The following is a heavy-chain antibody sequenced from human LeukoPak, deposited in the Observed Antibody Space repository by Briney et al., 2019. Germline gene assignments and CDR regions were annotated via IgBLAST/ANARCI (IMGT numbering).Heavy chain of an antibody. CDR1: GYTFTGYY. V-gene: IGHV1-2*02. J-gene: IGHJ6*03. CDR2: INPNSGGT. CDR3: ARGCQYQLLIFLYYYMDV. D-gene: IGHD2-2*01. Sequence: ASVRVSCKASGYTFTGYYIHWVRQAPGQGLEWMGWINPNSGGTNYAQMFQGRVTMTRDTSISTAYMELSRLTSDDTAVYYCARGCQYQLLIFLYYYMDVWGKGTTVAVSS.